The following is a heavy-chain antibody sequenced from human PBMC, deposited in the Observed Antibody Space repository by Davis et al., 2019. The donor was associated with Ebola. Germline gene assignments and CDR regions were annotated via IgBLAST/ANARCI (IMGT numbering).Heavy chain of an antibody. V-gene: IGHV1-58*01. CDR1: GFTFSSSA. J-gene: IGHJ3*02. Sequence: AASVKVSCKASGFTFSSSAVQWARQARGQGLEWIGWIVVGSDKANYAQKFQGRVTVTRDTSTTTVYMDLSSLRSEDTALYYCTTPGGQDSGYDVFDIWGQGTMVTVSS. D-gene: IGHD5-12*01. CDR3: TTPGGQDSGYDVFDI. CDR2: IVVGSDKA.